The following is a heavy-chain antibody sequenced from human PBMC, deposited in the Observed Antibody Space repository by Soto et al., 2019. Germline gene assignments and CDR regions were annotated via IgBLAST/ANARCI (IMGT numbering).Heavy chain of an antibody. CDR2: ISSSGSTI. CDR1: GFTFSSYE. CDR3: ARDWGYGMDV. D-gene: IGHD3-16*01. J-gene: IGHJ6*02. V-gene: IGHV3-48*03. Sequence: RGSLRLSCAASGFTFSSYEMNWVRQAPGKGLEWVSYISSSGSTIYYADSVKGRFTISRDNAKNSLYLQMNSLRAEDTAVYYCARDWGYGMDVWGQGTTVIVSS.